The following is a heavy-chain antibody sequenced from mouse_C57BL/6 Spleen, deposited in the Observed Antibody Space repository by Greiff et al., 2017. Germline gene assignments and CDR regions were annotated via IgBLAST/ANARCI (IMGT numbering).Heavy chain of an antibody. CDR3: ARCHMDY. CDR1: GYSFTGYF. D-gene: IGHD6-1*01. V-gene: IGHV1-20*01. Sequence: EVQLQQSGPELVKPGDSVKISCKASGYSFTGYFMNWVMQSHGKSLEWIGRINPYNGDTFYNQKFKGKATLTVDKSSSTAHMELRSVTSWDSAVYYCARCHMDYWGQGTSVTVSS. J-gene: IGHJ4*01. CDR2: INPYNGDT.